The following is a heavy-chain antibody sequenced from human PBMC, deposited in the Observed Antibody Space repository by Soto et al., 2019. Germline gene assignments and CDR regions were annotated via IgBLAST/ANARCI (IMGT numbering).Heavy chain of an antibody. D-gene: IGHD5-18*01. Sequence: TSETLSLTCTVSGGSISSGDYYWSWIRQPPGKGLEWIGYIYYSGSTYYNPSLKSRVTISVDTSKNQFSLKLSSVTAADTAVYYCARENVGGYSYSNWFDPWGQGTLVTVSS. CDR2: IYYSGST. CDR1: GGSISSGDYY. CDR3: ARENVGGYSYSNWFDP. V-gene: IGHV4-30-4*01. J-gene: IGHJ5*02.